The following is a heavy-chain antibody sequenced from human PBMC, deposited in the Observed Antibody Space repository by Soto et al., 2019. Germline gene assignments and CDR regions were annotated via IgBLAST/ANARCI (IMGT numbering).Heavy chain of an antibody. Sequence: GGSLRLSCTASGFPFSSYTMHWLRRAPGKGLEWVSVISGSGGSSYVADSVKGRFTISRDNSKNMLYLEMSSLRAEDTAIYFCAKGSIEYSASIDYWGQGTLVTVSS. V-gene: IGHV3-23*01. CDR3: AKGSIEYSASIDY. CDR1: GFPFSSYT. D-gene: IGHD4-4*01. CDR2: ISGSGGSS. J-gene: IGHJ4*02.